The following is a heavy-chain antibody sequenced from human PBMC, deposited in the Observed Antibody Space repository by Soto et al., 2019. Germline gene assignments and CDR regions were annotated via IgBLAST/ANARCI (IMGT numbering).Heavy chain of an antibody. V-gene: IGHV2-5*01. Sequence: QITLKESGPTLVNPTQTLTLTCTFAGFSVSTSGVGVGWIRQPPGKALEWLALIYWNDDKRYSPSLKSRVTITEDTFKNQVVLTMGNIDPVDTATYFCALDNYDASGYYPLDAFDVLGQGTMVTVSS. J-gene: IGHJ3*01. D-gene: IGHD3-22*01. CDR3: ALDNYDASGYYPLDAFDV. CDR1: GFSVSTSGVG. CDR2: IYWNDDK.